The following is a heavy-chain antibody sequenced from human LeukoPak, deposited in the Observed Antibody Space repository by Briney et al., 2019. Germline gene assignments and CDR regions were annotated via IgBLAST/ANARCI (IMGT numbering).Heavy chain of an antibody. CDR1: AFRFSSFA. CDR3: AKDPNGGYVGAFDS. Sequence: GGSLRLSCAASAFRFSSFAMTWVRQAPGKGLEWVSGIHGNGETTYYADSVKGRFTISRDNSRELLYLQMNSLRVEDTAVYYCAKDPNGGYVGAFDSWGQGTMVTVSS. J-gene: IGHJ3*02. V-gene: IGHV3-23*01. CDR2: IHGNGETT. D-gene: IGHD5-12*01.